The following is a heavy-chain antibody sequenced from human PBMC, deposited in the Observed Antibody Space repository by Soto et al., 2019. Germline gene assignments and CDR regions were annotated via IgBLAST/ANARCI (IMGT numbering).Heavy chain of an antibody. J-gene: IGHJ4*02. D-gene: IGHD3-22*01. CDR2: INPSGGST. V-gene: IGHV1-46*01. CDR1: GYTFTIYY. CDR3: AREGITMIVETKGSDY. Sequence: GASVKVSCKASGYTFTIYYMHWVRQAPGQGLEWMGIINPSGGSTSYAQKFQGRVTMTTDTSTSTVYMELSSLRSEDTAVYYCAREGITMIVETKGSDYWGQGTLVIVSS.